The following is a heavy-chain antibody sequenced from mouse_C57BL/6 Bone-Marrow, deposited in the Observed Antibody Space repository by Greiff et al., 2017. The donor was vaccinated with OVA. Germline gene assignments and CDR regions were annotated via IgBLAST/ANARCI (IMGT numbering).Heavy chain of an antibody. CDR1: GFTFSDYG. V-gene: IGHV5-17*01. CDR3: ASRAWFAY. Sequence: DVKLVESGGGLVKPGGSLKLSCAASGFTFSDYGMHWVRQAPEKGLEWVAYISSGSSTIYYADTVKGRFTISRDNAKNTLFLRMTSLGSEDTAMYYCASRAWFAYWGQGTLVTVSA. J-gene: IGHJ3*01. CDR2: ISSGSSTI.